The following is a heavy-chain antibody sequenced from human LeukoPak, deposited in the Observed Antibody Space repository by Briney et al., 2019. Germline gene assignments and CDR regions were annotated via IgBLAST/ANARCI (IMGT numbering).Heavy chain of an antibody. D-gene: IGHD3-16*02. V-gene: IGHV3-13*01. J-gene: IGHJ4*02. CDR2: IGTAGDT. Sequence: GGSLRLSCAASGFTFSSYGMHWVRQATGKGLEWVSAIGTAGDTYYPGSVKGRFTISRENAKNSLYLQMNSLRAGDTAVYYCARAGYDYVWGSYRYTGYFDYWGQGTLVTVSS. CDR1: GFTFSSYG. CDR3: ARAGYDYVWGSYRYTGYFDY.